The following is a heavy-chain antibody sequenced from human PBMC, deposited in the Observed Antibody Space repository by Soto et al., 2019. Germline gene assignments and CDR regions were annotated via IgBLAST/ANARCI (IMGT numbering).Heavy chain of an antibody. CDR2: ISAYNGNT. D-gene: IGHD3-3*02. CDR3: ARDFFPSIPYSGFAP. CDR1: GYTFTTYG. J-gene: IGHJ5*02. V-gene: IGHV1-18*01. Sequence: ASVKVSCKASGYTFTTYGINWVRQAPGQGLEWMGWISAYNGNTKYAQNLQGRVTMTTDTSTSTAYMELRSLTSDDTAVYYCARDFFPSIPYSGFAPGGQEPLVTVSS.